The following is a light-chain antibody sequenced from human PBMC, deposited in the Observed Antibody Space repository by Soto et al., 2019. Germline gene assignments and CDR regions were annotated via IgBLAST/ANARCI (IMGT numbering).Light chain of an antibody. CDR1: SSDVGAYNY. CDR2: DVS. Sequence: QSVLTQPASVSGSPGQSITISCTGTSSDVGAYNYVSWYQQHPGKAPKLMIYDVSNRPSGVSNRFSGSKSGNTASLTISGLQAEDEADYYCNSYTRTSTRVFGGGTKLTVL. J-gene: IGLJ2*01. V-gene: IGLV2-14*01. CDR3: NSYTRTSTRV.